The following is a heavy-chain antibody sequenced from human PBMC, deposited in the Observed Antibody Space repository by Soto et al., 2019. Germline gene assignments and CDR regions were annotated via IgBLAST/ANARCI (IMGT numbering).Heavy chain of an antibody. Sequence: GGSLRLSCAASGFTFSSYGMHWVRQAPGKGLEWVAVISYDGSNKYYADSVKGRFTISRDNSKNTLYLQMNSLRAEDTAVYYCAKAHLYYYDSSGYYPAYYFDYWGQGTLVTVSS. CDR2: ISYDGSNK. CDR1: GFTFSSYG. D-gene: IGHD3-22*01. J-gene: IGHJ4*02. V-gene: IGHV3-30*18. CDR3: AKAHLYYYDSSGYYPAYYFDY.